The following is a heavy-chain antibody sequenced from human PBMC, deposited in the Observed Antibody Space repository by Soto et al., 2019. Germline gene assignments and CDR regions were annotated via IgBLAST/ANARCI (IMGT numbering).Heavy chain of an antibody. J-gene: IGHJ4*02. CDR2: VIPIFGTT. CDR3: ARVHCYGSGTLRFFDS. V-gene: IGHV1-69*05. CDR1: GGTLSRYA. D-gene: IGHD3-10*01. Sequence: SVKVSCKASGGTLSRYAISWVRQAPGQGLEWMGGVIPIFGTTSNAEKFQGRVTMTTAASTSTAYMEVRSLRSADTAVYYCARVHCYGSGTLRFFDSWGQGTLVTVSS.